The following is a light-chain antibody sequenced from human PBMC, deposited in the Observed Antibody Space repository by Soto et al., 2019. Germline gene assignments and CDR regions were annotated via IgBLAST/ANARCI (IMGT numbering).Light chain of an antibody. CDR2: TAI. CDR1: QGISSF. V-gene: IGKV1-9*01. J-gene: IGKJ3*01. CDR3: QQANSFPLT. Sequence: DIQLTQSPSFLSASVGDRVTITCRASQGISSFLAWYQQKRGKAPRLLIYTAISLQSGVPSRFSGSGSGTEFTLTISSLQPEDFATYYCQQANSFPLTLGPGTKVDIK.